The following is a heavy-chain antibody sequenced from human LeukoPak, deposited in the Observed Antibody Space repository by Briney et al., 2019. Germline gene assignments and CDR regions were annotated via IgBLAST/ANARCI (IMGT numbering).Heavy chain of an antibody. CDR1: GFTFSAYG. CDR3: ARDEAYPGGFLDL. CDR2: ISYDESKK. V-gene: IGHV3-30*03. D-gene: IGHD2-8*02. Sequence: GGSLRLSCAASGFTFSAYGMHWARQAPGKGLEWVAVISYDESKKRYVDSVKGRFTISRDNSKNTMYLQMNSLRAEDTAVYYCARDEAYPGGFLDLWGRGTLVTVSS. J-gene: IGHJ2*01.